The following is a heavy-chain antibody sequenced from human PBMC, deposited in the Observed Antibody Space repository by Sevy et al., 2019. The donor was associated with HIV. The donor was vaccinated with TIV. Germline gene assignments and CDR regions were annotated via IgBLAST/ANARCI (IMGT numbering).Heavy chain of an antibody. J-gene: IGHJ6*02. D-gene: IGHD3-16*01. CDR2: INPYSGGT. V-gene: IGHV1-2*02. CDR3: ERQSAYQCYGMYV. CDR1: GYTFSDYY. Sequence: ASVKVSCKASGYTFSDYYIHWVRPAPAQGFEWMGWINPYSGGTNYAQKFQGRVTMTRHTCMTTAYMELSRMRSDDTAVYYCERQSAYQCYGMYVWGQGTTVTVSS.